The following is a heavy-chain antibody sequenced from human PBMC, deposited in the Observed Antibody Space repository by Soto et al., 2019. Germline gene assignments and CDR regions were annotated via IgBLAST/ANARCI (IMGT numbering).Heavy chain of an antibody. V-gene: IGHV4-34*01. CDR3: ATALWFGTQVEL. J-gene: IGHJ1*01. Sequence: QVQLQQWGAGLLKPSETLSLSCAVYGGYFNDNYYTWFRQPPGKGLEWIGEISRSGTTKYIPSLKSRASISFDTSKTQVSLKVTSVTAADTSVYYCATALWFGTQVELWGECALVTVSS. CDR2: ISRSGTT. CDR1: GGYFNDNY. D-gene: IGHD3-10*01.